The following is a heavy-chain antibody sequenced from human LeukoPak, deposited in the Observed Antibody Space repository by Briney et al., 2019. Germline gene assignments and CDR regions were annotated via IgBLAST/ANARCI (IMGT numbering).Heavy chain of an antibody. J-gene: IGHJ4*02. CDR2: INPNSGGT. CDR3: AGGPAQYNWNDGPSDY. V-gene: IGHV1-2*02. CDR1: GYTFTGYY. Sequence: ASVKVSCKASGYTFTGYYMHWVRQAPGQGLEWMGWINPNSGGTNYAQKFQGRVTMTRDTSISTAYMELSRLRSDDTAVYYCAGGPAQYNWNDGPSDYWGQGTLVTVSS. D-gene: IGHD1-20*01.